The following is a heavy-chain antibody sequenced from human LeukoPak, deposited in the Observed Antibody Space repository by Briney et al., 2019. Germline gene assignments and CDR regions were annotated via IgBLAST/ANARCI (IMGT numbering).Heavy chain of an antibody. V-gene: IGHV3-33*06. CDR1: GFTFSNYG. Sequence: GGSLRLSCAASGFTFSNYGMVWVRQAPGKGLEWVGVIWYDGSNKYYVDSVEGRFTISRDNSKNTLYLQMNSLRAEDTAVYYCAKDPRGSGYYFDYWGQGTLVTVSS. J-gene: IGHJ4*02. CDR2: IWYDGSNK. D-gene: IGHD3-22*01. CDR3: AKDPRGSGYYFDY.